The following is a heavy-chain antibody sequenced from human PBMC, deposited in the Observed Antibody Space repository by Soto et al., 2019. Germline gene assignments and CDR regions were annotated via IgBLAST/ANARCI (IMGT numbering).Heavy chain of an antibody. CDR1: GFTFSSYG. Sequence: QVQLVESGGGVVKPGRSLRLSCAASGFTFSSYGMHWVRQAPGKGLEWVAVISYDGSNKYYADSVKGRFTISRDNSKNTLYLQMNSLRAEDTAVYYCAKDVSDILTDWGQGTLVTVSS. J-gene: IGHJ4*02. V-gene: IGHV3-30*18. D-gene: IGHD3-9*01. CDR3: AKDVSDILTD. CDR2: ISYDGSNK.